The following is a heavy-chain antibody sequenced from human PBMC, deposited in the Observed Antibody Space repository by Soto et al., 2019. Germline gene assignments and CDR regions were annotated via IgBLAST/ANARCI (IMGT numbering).Heavy chain of an antibody. D-gene: IGHD3-10*02. J-gene: IGHJ4*02. CDR2: INGDGNDN. CDR3: ENAGAPCSVEY. CDR1: GLTFSYYW. Sequence: EVQLVESGGTWVQPGGSLRLSCATSGLTFSYYWMSWVRQPPGKGLEWVANINGDGNDNYPVYAVKGRFTISRDNAKNSLYPQMNSLRVEDTALYYCENAGAPCSVEYWGQGTLVTVSS. V-gene: IGHV3-7*01.